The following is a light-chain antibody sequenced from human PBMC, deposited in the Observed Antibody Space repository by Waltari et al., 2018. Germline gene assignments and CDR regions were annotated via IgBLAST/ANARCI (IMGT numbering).Light chain of an antibody. J-gene: IGKJ1*01. V-gene: IGKV4-1*01. CDR1: QSLLYTSNNKNY. CDR2: WAS. Sequence: DVVMTQSPDSLAVSLGERATIHCKSSQSLLYTSNNKNYLAWYQQKPGQPPKILIYWASIRESGVPDQFSGSGSGTVFTLTISGLQAECVASYFCLQYLHTPRTFGQGTKVEIK. CDR3: LQYLHTPRT.